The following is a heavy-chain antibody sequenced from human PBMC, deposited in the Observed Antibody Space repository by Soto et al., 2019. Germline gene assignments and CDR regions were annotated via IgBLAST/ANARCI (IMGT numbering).Heavy chain of an antibody. CDR2: IIPIPGTA. CDR1: GGTFGSYA. D-gene: IGHD2-2*01. CDR3: ARSQGTSTSLEIYYYYYYGMDG. J-gene: IGHJ6*02. V-gene: IGHV1-69*01. Sequence: QVQLVQSGAEVKKPGSSVKVSCKASGGTFGSYAISWVRQAPGQGLEWMGGIIPIPGTANYAQKLQGRVTIAADESTSTAYMELSSLRFEDTAVYYCARSQGTSTSLEIYYYYYYGMDGWGQGTTVTVSS.